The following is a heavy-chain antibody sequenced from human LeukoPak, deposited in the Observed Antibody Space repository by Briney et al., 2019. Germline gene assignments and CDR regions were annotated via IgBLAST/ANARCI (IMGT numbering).Heavy chain of an antibody. CDR2: VFYTGST. V-gene: IGHV4-39*01. D-gene: IGHD4-11*01. CDR1: GASIRNYNNY. J-gene: IGHJ5*02. Sequence: PSETLSLTCIVSGASIRNYNNYWGWIRQPPGKGLEWIGSVFYTGSTYYNPSLKSRVTISVDTSKNQFSLKLSSVTAADTAVYYCASRGATVTTTWFDPWGQGTLVTVSS. CDR3: ASRGATVTTTWFDP.